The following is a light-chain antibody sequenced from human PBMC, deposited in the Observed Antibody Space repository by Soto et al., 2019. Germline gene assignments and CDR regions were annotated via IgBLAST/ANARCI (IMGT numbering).Light chain of an antibody. J-gene: IGLJ1*01. CDR2: EVS. V-gene: IGLV2-14*01. Sequence: LTQPASLSGSPVQSITISCTGTSSDVGNYKYVSWYQQHPGKAPQLMIYEVSNRPSGVSNRFSGSKSGNTASLTISGLQAEDETDYYCFSYTSSGTYVFGTGTKVTVL. CDR1: SSDVGNYKY. CDR3: FSYTSSGTYV.